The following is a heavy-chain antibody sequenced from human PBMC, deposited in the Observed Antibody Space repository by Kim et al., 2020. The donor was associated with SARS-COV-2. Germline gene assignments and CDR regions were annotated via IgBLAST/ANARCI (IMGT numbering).Heavy chain of an antibody. CDR1: GFTFSTYG. Sequence: GGSLRLSCAASGFTFSTYGMHWVRQAPGKGLEWVANIWYNGGDTYYADSVKGRFTISRDNSRDTLYLQMNSLSADDTAVYYCARESNSLSDAFDIWGQGTVVTVSS. J-gene: IGHJ3*02. D-gene: IGHD1-7*01. V-gene: IGHV3-33*08. CDR3: ARESNSLSDAFDI. CDR2: IWYNGGDT.